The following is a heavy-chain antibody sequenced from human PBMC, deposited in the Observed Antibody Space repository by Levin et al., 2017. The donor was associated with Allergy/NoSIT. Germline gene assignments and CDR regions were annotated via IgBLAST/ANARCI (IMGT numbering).Heavy chain of an antibody. CDR1: GYSFTSYW. CDR2: IYPGDSDT. V-gene: IGHV5-51*01. D-gene: IGHD2-2*01. J-gene: IGHJ4*02. CDR3: ARHCSSTSCYFDY. Sequence: GGSLRLSCKGSGYSFTSYWIGWVRQMPGKGLEWMGIIYPGDSDTRYSPSFQGQVTISADKSISTAYLQWSSLKASDTAMYYCARHCSSTSCYFDYWGQGTLVTVSS.